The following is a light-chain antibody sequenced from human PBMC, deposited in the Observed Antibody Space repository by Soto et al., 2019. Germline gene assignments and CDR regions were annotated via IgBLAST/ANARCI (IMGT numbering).Light chain of an antibody. J-gene: IGKJ1*01. CDR2: NAS. Sequence: EIVLTQSPGTLSLSPGERATLSCRASQSVSSSYLAWYQQKPGQAPRLVIYNASNRASGIPDRFSGSGSGTDFTLTISSLQPEDSATYYCQQLNTYPPWTFGQGTKVDIK. CDR1: QSVSSSY. CDR3: QQLNTYPPWT. V-gene: IGKV3D-20*02.